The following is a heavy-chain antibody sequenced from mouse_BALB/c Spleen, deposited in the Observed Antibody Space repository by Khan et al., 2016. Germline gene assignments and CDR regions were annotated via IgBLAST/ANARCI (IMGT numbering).Heavy chain of an antibody. V-gene: IGHV5-17*02. CDR2: ISSGSSTI. CDR1: GFTFSGFG. D-gene: IGHD2-1*01. CDR3: ARSGGNDWLAY. J-gene: IGHJ3*01. Sequence: EVELVESGGGLVQPGGSRKLSCAASGFTFSGFGMHWVRQAPAKGLEWVAYISSGSSTIYYADTVKGRFTISRDNPKTTLFLQMTSLRSDDTAMYYCARSGGNDWLAYWGQGTLVTVSA.